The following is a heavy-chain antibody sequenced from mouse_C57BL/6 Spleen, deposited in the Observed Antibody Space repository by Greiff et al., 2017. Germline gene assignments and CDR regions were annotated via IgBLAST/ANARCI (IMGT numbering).Heavy chain of an antibody. CDR2: IDPEDGDT. D-gene: IGHD1-3*01. J-gene: IGHJ3*01. V-gene: IGHV14-1*01. CDR3: TAGRKGSSYAY. Sequence: VQLQQSGAELVRPGASVKLSCTASGFNIKDYYMHWVKQRPEQGLEWIGRIDPEDGDTEYAPKFQGKATMTEDTSSNTAYLQLSSLTSESTAVYYCTAGRKGSSYAYWGQGTLVTVSA. CDR1: GFNIKDYY.